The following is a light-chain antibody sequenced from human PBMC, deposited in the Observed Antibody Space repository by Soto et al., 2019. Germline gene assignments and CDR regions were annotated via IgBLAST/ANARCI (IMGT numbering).Light chain of an antibody. J-gene: IGKJ1*01. V-gene: IGKV3-20*01. CDR3: QQYGSSRT. CDR2: GAS. CDR1: QSVSSNY. Sequence: EIVLTQSPGTLSFSPGERATLSCRASQSVSSNYSAWYQQKPGQAPRLLIYGASSRATGIPDRFSGSGSGTDFTLTISRLEPEDFAVYYCQQYGSSRTFGQGTKVEIK.